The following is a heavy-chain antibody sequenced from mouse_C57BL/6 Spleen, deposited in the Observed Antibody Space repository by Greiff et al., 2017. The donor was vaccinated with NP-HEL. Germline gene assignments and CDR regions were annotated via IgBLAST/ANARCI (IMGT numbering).Heavy chain of an antibody. V-gene: IGHV1-52*01. CDR3: ARPMVTTRDGPWFAY. CDR1: GYTFTSYW. D-gene: IGHD2-2*01. J-gene: IGHJ3*01. Sequence: VQLQQPGAELVRPGSSVKLSCKASGYTFTSYWMHWVKQRPIQGLEWIGNIDPSDSETHYNQKFKDKATLTVDKSSSTAYMQLSSLTSEDSAVYYCARPMVTTRDGPWFAYWGQGTLVTVSA. CDR2: IDPSDSET.